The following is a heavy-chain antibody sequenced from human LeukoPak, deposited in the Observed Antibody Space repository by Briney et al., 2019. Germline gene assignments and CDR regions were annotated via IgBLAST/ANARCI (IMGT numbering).Heavy chain of an antibody. D-gene: IGHD6-19*01. V-gene: IGHV3-48*01. J-gene: IGHJ4*02. Sequence: GGSLRLSCVVSGFTFSSYSMNWVRQAPGKGLEWISYISPNGSTKYYADSVKGRITISRDNAKDAVYLQLHSLRVEDTAVYFCAREDVAPVADLVRVDFFDYWGPGTLVTVSS. CDR1: GFTFSSYS. CDR3: AREDVAPVADLVRVDFFDY. CDR2: ISPNGSTK.